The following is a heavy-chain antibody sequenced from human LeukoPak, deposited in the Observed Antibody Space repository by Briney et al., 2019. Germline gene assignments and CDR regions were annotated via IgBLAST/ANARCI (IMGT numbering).Heavy chain of an antibody. J-gene: IGHJ4*02. CDR2: INHSGST. CDR1: GGSISSGDYY. D-gene: IGHD6-19*01. Sequence: SQTLSLTCTVSGGSISSGDYYWSWIRQPPGKGLEWIGEINHSGSTNYNPSLKSRVTISVDTSKNQFSLKLSSVTAADTAVYYCARGPEAWYSSGFGYWGQGTLVTVSS. V-gene: IGHV4-30-4*08. CDR3: ARGPEAWYSSGFGY.